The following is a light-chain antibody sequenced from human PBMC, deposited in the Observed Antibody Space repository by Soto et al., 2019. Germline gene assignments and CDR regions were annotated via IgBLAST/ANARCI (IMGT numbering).Light chain of an antibody. J-gene: IGKJ5*01. Sequence: DTVLTQSPATLSLSPGETATLSCRASQSVRSHLAWYQQRPGQPPRLLIYDASYRATGVPLRFSGSGSGTEFTLTISSLESGDSAIYYCQQRSDWPPITFGQGTRLEI. CDR3: QQRSDWPPIT. CDR1: QSVRSH. V-gene: IGKV3-11*01. CDR2: DAS.